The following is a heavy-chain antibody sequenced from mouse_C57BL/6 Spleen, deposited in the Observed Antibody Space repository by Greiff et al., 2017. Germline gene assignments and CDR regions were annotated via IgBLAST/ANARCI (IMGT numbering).Heavy chain of an antibody. Sequence: QVQLQQPGAELVKPGASVKLSCKASGYTFTSYWMHWVKQRPGRGLAWIGRIDPNSGGTKYNEKFKSKATLTADKSSSTAYMQLNSLTSEDSAVYFCARPSQLAFAYWGQGTLVTVSA. D-gene: IGHD4-1*02. CDR3: ARPSQLAFAY. J-gene: IGHJ3*01. CDR1: GYTFTSYW. V-gene: IGHV1-62-3*01. CDR2: IDPNSGGT.